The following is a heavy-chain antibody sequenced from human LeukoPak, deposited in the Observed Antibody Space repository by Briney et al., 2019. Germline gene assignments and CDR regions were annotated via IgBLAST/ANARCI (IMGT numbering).Heavy chain of an antibody. J-gene: IGHJ4*02. D-gene: IGHD1-26*01. CDR2: IYDSEST. Sequence: PSETPSLTCTVSGGSISSYYWNWIRQPPGKGLEWIGYIYDSESTNYNPSLKSRVTISVDTSKNQFSLKLSSVTAADTAVYYCARGLSGSYQIDYWGQGTLVTVSS. V-gene: IGHV4-59*01. CDR3: ARGLSGSYQIDY. CDR1: GGSISSYY.